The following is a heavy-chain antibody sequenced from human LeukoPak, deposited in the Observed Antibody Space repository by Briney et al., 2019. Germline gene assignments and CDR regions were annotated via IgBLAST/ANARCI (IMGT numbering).Heavy chain of an antibody. CDR1: AGSFTYYY. CDR2: IDHTGRI. Sequence: WETLSLTCAVNAGSFTYYYWSWIRQPPGKGLEWVGDIDHTGRISYNPSLRSRVTISVDTFKNQYSMNLRSVTAADRAIYYCARGGYGPGSHYRYWGQGTLVTVSS. CDR3: ARGGYGPGSHYRY. D-gene: IGHD3-10*01. J-gene: IGHJ4*02. V-gene: IGHV4-34*01.